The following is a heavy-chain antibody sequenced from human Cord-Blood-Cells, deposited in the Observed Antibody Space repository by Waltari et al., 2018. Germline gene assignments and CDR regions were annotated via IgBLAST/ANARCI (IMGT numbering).Heavy chain of an antibody. V-gene: IGHV1-18*01. Sequence: QVQLVQSGAEVKKPGASVKVSCKASGYTFTSYGISWVRQAPGQGLEWMGWISAYNGNTNYAQKLQGRVNMTTDTSASTAYMELRSLRSDDTAVYYCARLDCSSTSCYVGYAFDIWGQGTMVTVSS. CDR2: ISAYNGNT. J-gene: IGHJ3*02. CDR1: GYTFTSYG. CDR3: ARLDCSSTSCYVGYAFDI. D-gene: IGHD2-2*01.